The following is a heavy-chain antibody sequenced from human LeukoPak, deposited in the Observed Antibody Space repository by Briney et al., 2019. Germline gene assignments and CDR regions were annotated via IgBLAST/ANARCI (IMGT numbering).Heavy chain of an antibody. CDR2: ISRDGTYT. V-gene: IGHV3-43*01. D-gene: IGHD2-2*01. CDR3: TKDRYCTTTNCPLDY. Sequence: GGSLRLSRVASGLPFDDYTVHWVSQAPGKGLEWVSLISRDGTYTYYADSVKGRFTISRDNRKNSVFLQMSSLRTEDTALYYCTKDRYCTTTNCPLDYWGQGTLVTVSS. J-gene: IGHJ4*02. CDR1: GLPFDDYT.